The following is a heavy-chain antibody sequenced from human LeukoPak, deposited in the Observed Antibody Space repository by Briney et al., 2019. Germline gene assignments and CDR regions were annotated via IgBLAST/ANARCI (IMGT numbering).Heavy chain of an antibody. V-gene: IGHV3-48*01. CDR2: ISSSGTTI. Sequence: GGSLRLSCAASGFTFRTSGMNWVRQAPGKGLEWVSYISSSGTTISYAQSVKGRFTITRDNAQNSLTLHMNTLRAEDTAVYFCASGELDSLYYFDYWGQGTLVTVSS. CDR1: GFTFRTSG. CDR3: ASGELDSLYYFDY. D-gene: IGHD1-1*01. J-gene: IGHJ4*02.